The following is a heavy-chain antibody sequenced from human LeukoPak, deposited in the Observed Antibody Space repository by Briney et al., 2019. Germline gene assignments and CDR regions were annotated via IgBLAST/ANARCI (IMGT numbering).Heavy chain of an antibody. CDR2: ISWDGGST. J-gene: IGHJ6*03. CDR1: GFTFDDYA. CDR3: AKDIASGSYFNYYYMDV. Sequence: GGSLRLSCAASGFTFDDYAMHWVRQAPGKGLEWVSLISWDGGSTYYADSVKGRFTISRDNGKNSLYLQMNSLRAEDTALYYCAKDIASGSYFNYYYMDVWGKGTTVTVSS. V-gene: IGHV3-43D*03. D-gene: IGHD3-10*01.